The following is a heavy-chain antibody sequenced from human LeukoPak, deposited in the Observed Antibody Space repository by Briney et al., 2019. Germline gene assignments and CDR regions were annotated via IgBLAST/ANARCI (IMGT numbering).Heavy chain of an antibody. J-gene: IGHJ4*02. D-gene: IGHD3-10*01. V-gene: IGHV3-74*01. CDR3: ATAGRGWFGSPTH. Sequence: GGSLTLSCAASGFTFSSYWMHWVRQAPGKGLVWVSRINSDGSSTSYADSVKGRFTISRDNAKNTLYLQMNSLRAEDTAVYHCATAGRGWFGSPTHWGQGTLVTVSS. CDR2: INSDGSST. CDR1: GFTFSSYW.